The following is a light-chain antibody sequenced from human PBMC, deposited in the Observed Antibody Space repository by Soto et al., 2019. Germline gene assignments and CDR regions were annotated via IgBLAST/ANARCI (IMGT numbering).Light chain of an antibody. J-gene: IGKJ3*01. CDR2: AAS. CDR1: QGISSY. Sequence: DIQLTQSPSFLSASVGDRVTITCRASQGISSYLAWYQQKPGKAPKLLIYAASTLQTGVPSRFSGGGSGTEFTLTISSLQPEDFATYYCKKLKSYPRVTFGPGPKVVX. CDR3: KKLKSYPRVT. V-gene: IGKV1-9*01.